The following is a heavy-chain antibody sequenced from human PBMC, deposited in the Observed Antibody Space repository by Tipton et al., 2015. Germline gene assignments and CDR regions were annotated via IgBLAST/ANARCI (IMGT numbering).Heavy chain of an antibody. Sequence: TLSLICTVSGDSVSSGSYYWSWIRQPPGKGLEWIGYISYTETSHYNPSLKSRVTISVDTSKNQFSLKLSSVTAADTAVYFCARDAWAGDSRGFYYIYWGQGTLVRVSS. J-gene: IGHJ4*02. D-gene: IGHD3-22*01. CDR3: ARDAWAGDSRGFYYIY. V-gene: IGHV4-61*01. CDR1: GDSVSSGSYY. CDR2: ISYTETS.